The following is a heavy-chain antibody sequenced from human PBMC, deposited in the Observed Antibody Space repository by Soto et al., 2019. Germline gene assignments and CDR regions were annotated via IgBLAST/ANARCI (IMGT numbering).Heavy chain of an antibody. D-gene: IGHD3-10*01. CDR3: ARGRYYGSGSYFFDY. V-gene: IGHV1-8*01. CDR1: GYTFTSYD. J-gene: IGHJ4*02. CDR2: MNPNSGNT. Sequence: ASVKVSCTASGYTFTSYDINWVRQATGQGLERMGWMNPNSGNTGYAQKFQGRVTMTRNTSISTAYMELSSLRSEDTAVYYCARGRYYGSGSYFFDYWGQGTLVTVSS.